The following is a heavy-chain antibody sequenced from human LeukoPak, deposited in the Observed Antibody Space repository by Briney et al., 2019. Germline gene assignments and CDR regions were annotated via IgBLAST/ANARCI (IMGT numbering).Heavy chain of an antibody. D-gene: IGHD4-17*01. CDR1: GFTFSNFG. Sequence: GGSLRLSCTASGFTFSNFGMSWVRQAPGKGLEWVSAISGSGGSTYYADSVKGRFTISRDNSKNTLYLQMNSLRAEDTAVYYCAKLVTTVTPYYFDYWGQGTLVTVSS. CDR2: ISGSGGST. J-gene: IGHJ4*02. CDR3: AKLVTTVTPYYFDY. V-gene: IGHV3-23*01.